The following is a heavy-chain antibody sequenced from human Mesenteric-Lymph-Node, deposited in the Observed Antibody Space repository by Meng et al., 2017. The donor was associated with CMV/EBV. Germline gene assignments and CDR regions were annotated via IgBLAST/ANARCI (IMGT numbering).Heavy chain of an antibody. CDR2: MNPNSGNT. CDR1: GYTFTSYD. J-gene: IGHJ6*02. V-gene: IGHV1-8*01. CDR3: ARHNSSSSTPYYYYGMDV. D-gene: IGHD6-6*01. Sequence: ASVKVSCKVSGYTFTSYDINWVRQATGQGLEWMGWMNPNSGNTGYAQKFQGRVTMTRNTSISTAYMELSSLRSEDTAVYYCARHNSSSSTPYYYYGMDVWGQGTTVTVSS.